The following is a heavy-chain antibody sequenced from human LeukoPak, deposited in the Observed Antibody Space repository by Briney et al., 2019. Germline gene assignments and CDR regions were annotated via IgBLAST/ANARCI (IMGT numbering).Heavy chain of an antibody. D-gene: IGHD3-10*01. Sequence: GGSLRLSCAASGFTFSSYWMSWVRQAPGKGLEWVANIKQDGSEKYYVDSVKGRFTISRDNAKNSLYLQMNSLRAEDTAVYYCARIRGVIIISEYYFDYWGQGTLVTVSS. CDR3: ARIRGVIIISEYYFDY. J-gene: IGHJ4*02. V-gene: IGHV3-7*01. CDR2: IKQDGSEK. CDR1: GFTFSSYW.